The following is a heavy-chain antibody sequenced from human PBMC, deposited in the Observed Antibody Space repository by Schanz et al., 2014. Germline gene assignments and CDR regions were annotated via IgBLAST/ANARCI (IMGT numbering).Heavy chain of an antibody. Sequence: QVHLMQSGAEAKKPGASVKVSCKAFGYSFTTYFIHWVRLAPGQGFEWMGLISPSGGSTSYAQKCQGRVTMTRDPSTSTVFMELSGLTSEDTAVYYCGRGGGAYPQKYGMDVWGQGTTVTVSS. CDR3: GRGGGAYPQKYGMDV. D-gene: IGHD3-16*01. V-gene: IGHV1-46*01. CDR2: ISPSGGST. CDR1: GYSFTTYF. J-gene: IGHJ6*02.